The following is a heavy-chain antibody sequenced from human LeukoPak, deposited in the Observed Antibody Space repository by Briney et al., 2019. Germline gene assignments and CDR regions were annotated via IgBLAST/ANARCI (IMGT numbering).Heavy chain of an antibody. CDR3: ACVTGLYYFDF. J-gene: IGHJ4*02. CDR2: IYCSGDT. D-gene: IGHD1-20*01. CDR1: GGSIRSGDYY. V-gene: IGHV4-30-4*01. Sequence: SETLSLTCAVSGGSIRSGDYYWSWARQPPGKGLEWIGHIYCSGDTYYNPFLKSRVAISVDTSKNQFSLKLSSVTAADTAVYYCACVTGLYYFDFWGQGTLVTVSS.